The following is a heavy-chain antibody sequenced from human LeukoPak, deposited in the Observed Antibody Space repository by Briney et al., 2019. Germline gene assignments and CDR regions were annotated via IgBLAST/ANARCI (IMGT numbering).Heavy chain of an antibody. Sequence: GGSLRLSCAASGFTFSSYSMNWVRQAPGKGLEWVSSISSSSSYIYYADSVKGRFTISRDNSKNTLYLQMNSLRAEDTAVYYCAKGWQVGAGVFDYWGQGTLVTVSS. CDR1: GFTFSSYS. CDR3: AKGWQVGAGVFDY. V-gene: IGHV3-21*04. J-gene: IGHJ4*02. D-gene: IGHD1-26*01. CDR2: ISSSSSYI.